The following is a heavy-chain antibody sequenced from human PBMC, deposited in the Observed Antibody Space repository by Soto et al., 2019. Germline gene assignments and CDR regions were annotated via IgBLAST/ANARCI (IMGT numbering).Heavy chain of an antibody. CDR2: IIPIFGTA. CDR1: GGTFSSYA. Sequence: GASVKVSCKASGGTFSSYAISWVRQAPGQGLEWMGGIIPIFGTANYAQKFQGRVTITADESTSTAYMELSSLRSEDTAVYYCARGGGIVVVPAGPVDYYYGMDVWGQGTTVTVSS. V-gene: IGHV1-69*13. J-gene: IGHJ6*02. D-gene: IGHD2-2*01. CDR3: ARGGGIVVVPAGPVDYYYGMDV.